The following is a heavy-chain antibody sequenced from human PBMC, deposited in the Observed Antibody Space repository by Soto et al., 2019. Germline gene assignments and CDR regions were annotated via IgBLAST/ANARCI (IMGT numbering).Heavy chain of an antibody. Sequence: ASVKVSCKASGYTFTSYAMHWVRQAPGQRLEWMGWIIAGNCNTKYSQKFQGRVTITRDTSASTAYMELSSLRSEDTAVYYCARGEDTAMDYWGQGTLVTVSS. V-gene: IGHV1-3*01. CDR2: IIAGNCNT. CDR3: ARGEDTAMDY. D-gene: IGHD5-18*01. CDR1: GYTFTSYA. J-gene: IGHJ4*02.